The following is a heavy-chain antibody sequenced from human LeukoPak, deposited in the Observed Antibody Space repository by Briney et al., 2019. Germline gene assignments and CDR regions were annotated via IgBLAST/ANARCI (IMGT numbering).Heavy chain of an antibody. CDR3: ASPSPYYYDSSGYYN. J-gene: IGHJ4*02. Sequence: SVKVSCKASGYTFTSYDISWVRQAPGQGLEWMGGIIPIFGTANYAQKFQGRVTITTDESTSTAYMELSSLRSEDTAVYYCASPSPYYYDSSGYYNWGQGTLVTVSS. V-gene: IGHV1-69*05. CDR2: IIPIFGTA. CDR1: GYTFTSYD. D-gene: IGHD3-22*01.